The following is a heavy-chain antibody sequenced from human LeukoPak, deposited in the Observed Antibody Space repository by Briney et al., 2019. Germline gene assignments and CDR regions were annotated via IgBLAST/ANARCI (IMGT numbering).Heavy chain of an antibody. D-gene: IGHD4-23*01. J-gene: IGHJ4*02. CDR3: AGGGFSGFDR. CDR2: VNSDVTST. CDR1: QSTFYSYW. V-gene: IGHV3-74*01. Sequence: PGGSLRLSCAASQSTFYSYWMHWVRQVPGKGLAWVSRVNSDVTSTSYADSVKGRFTVSRDNTKNTLYLQMDSLRVDDTAVYYRAGGGFSGFDRWGQGIVVTVSS.